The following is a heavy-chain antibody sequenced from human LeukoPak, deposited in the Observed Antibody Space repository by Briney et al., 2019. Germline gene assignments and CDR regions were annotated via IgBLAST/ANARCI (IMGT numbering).Heavy chain of an antibody. Sequence: GGSLRLSCVASGLNFYDSAMHWVRQAPGKGLEWVSLISADGGSTFSANSVKCRFSIARDNSKNSLYLQINSLRSEDTAMYYCAKESGKFDYWGQGTLVAVSS. V-gene: IGHV3-43*02. CDR3: AKESGKFDY. CDR1: GLNFYDSA. J-gene: IGHJ4*02. CDR2: ISADGGST.